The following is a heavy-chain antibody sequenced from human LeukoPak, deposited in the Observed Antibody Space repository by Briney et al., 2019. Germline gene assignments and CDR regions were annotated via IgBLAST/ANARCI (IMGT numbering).Heavy chain of an antibody. CDR2: MKQDGSEK. Sequence: GGSLRLSCAVSGINFRGYWMAWVRQAPGKGLEWVANMKQDGSEKYYVDSVKGRFTISRDNAKNSLYLQVNSLRAEDTAVYYCARDRGGYERTFDYWGQGTLVTVSS. CDR3: ARDRGGYERTFDY. J-gene: IGHJ4*02. V-gene: IGHV3-7*01. CDR1: GINFRGYW. D-gene: IGHD5-12*01.